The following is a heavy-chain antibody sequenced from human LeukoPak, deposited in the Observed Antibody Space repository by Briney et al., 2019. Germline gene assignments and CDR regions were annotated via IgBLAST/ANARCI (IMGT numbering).Heavy chain of an antibody. D-gene: IGHD2-21*01. Sequence: GRSLRLSCAASGFTFSSYSMNWVRQAPGKGLEWVSSISSSSSYIYYADSVKGRFTISRDNAKNSLYLQMNSLRAEDTAAYYCARVALLSMAYCGGDCYLDYWGQGTLVTVSS. J-gene: IGHJ4*02. CDR1: GFTFSSYS. V-gene: IGHV3-21*01. CDR2: ISSSSSYI. CDR3: ARVALLSMAYCGGDCYLDY.